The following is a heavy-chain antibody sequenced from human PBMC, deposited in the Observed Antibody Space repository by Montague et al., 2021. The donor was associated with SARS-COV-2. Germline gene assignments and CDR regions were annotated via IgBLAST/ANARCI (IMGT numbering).Heavy chain of an antibody. CDR2: IYYSGST. V-gene: IGHV4-59*01. CDR1: GGSISSYY. D-gene: IGHD3-10*01. J-gene: IGHJ6*02. Sequence: SETLSLTCTVSGGSISSYYWSWIRQPPGKGLEWIGYIYYSGSTNYNPSLKSRVTISVDTSKNQFSLTLSSVTAADTAVYYCAREGMVRGSYYYSGMDVWGQGTTVTVSS. CDR3: AREGMVRGSYYYSGMDV.